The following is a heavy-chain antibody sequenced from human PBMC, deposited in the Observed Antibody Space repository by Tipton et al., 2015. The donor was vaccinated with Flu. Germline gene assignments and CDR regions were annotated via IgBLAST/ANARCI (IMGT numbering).Heavy chain of an antibody. Sequence: SGFTFSSYGMHWVRQAPGKGLEWVAVIWYDGSNKYYADSVKGRFTISRDNSKNTLYLQMNSLRAEDTAVYYCARDLLARGNYSYYGMDVWGQGTTVTVSS. CDR3: ARDLLARGNYSYYGMDV. J-gene: IGHJ6*02. V-gene: IGHV3-33*01. CDR1: GFTFSSYG. D-gene: IGHD2/OR15-2a*01. CDR2: IWYDGSNK.